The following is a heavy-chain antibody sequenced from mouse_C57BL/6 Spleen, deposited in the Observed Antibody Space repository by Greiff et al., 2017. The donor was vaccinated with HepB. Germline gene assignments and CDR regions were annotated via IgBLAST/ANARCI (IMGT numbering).Heavy chain of an antibody. V-gene: IGHV1-80*01. CDR3: ARDGNYEGWFAY. J-gene: IGHJ3*01. D-gene: IGHD2-1*01. Sequence: VKLQESGAELVKPGASVKISCKASGYAFSSYWMNWVKQRPGKGLEWIGQIYPGDGDTNYNGKFKGKATLTADKSSSTAYMQLSSLTSEDSAVYFCARDGNYEGWFAYWGQGTLVTVSA. CDR1: GYAFSSYW. CDR2: IYPGDGDT.